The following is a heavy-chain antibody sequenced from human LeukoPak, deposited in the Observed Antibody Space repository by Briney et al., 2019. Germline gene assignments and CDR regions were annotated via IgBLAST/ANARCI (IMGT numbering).Heavy chain of an antibody. V-gene: IGHV3-72*01. CDR1: GFTFSDHY. J-gene: IGHJ4*02. CDR3: ARGLYDSSAYYFDC. D-gene: IGHD3-22*01. CDR2: SRNKANTYTT. Sequence: PGGSLRISCAASGFTFSDHYMDWVRQAPGKGLEWVGRSRNKANTYTTEYAASVKGRFIISRDDSKNSLYLQMNSLKTEDTAMYYCARGLYDSSAYYFDCWGQGTLVTVSS.